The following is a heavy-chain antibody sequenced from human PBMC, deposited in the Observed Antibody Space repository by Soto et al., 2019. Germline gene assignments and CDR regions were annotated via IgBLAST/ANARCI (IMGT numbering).Heavy chain of an antibody. Sequence: ASVKVSCKASGYSFTNNDVTWVRQATGQGLEWMGWMNPGSGDTGYAQKFQGRVTMTRDISIATAYMELSSLKSDDTAIYYCARMATFGSLNWFDPWGQGTLVTVSS. CDR3: ARMATFGSLNWFDP. V-gene: IGHV1-8*01. CDR1: GYSFTNND. J-gene: IGHJ5*02. D-gene: IGHD3-16*01. CDR2: MNPGSGDT.